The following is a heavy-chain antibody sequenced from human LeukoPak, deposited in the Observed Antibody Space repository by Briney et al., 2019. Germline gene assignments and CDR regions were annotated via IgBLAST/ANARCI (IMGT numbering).Heavy chain of an antibody. Sequence: GSLRLSCVASGFRFSGSSMIWVRQAPGKGLEWVANMREDGSNEYYGGSVKGRFTVTRDNGKNSLFLQMNSLRAEDTAVYYCARDWFGAKDFWGQGTPVTVSP. CDR3: ARDWFGAKDF. D-gene: IGHD3-10*01. J-gene: IGHJ1*01. CDR1: GFRFSGSS. V-gene: IGHV3-7*01. CDR2: MREDGSNE.